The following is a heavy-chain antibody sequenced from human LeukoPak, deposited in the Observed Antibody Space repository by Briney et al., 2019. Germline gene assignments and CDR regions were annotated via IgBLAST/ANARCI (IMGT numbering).Heavy chain of an antibody. D-gene: IGHD3-22*01. CDR1: GFTLSMHW. CDR2: IKQDGSEK. Sequence: AGGSLRLSCAASGFTLSMHWMSWVRQAPGKGLEWVANIKQDGSEKYYVDSVTGRFTISRDNAKNSLYLQMTSLRVEDTAVYYCARGSTYYDSSGQVPFDYWGQGTLVTVSS. J-gene: IGHJ4*02. V-gene: IGHV3-7*01. CDR3: ARGSTYYDSSGQVPFDY.